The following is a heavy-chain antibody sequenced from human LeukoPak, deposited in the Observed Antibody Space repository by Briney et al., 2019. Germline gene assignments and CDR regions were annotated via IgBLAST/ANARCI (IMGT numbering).Heavy chain of an antibody. J-gene: IGHJ4*02. CDR3: ARGVVATILYDY. CDR2: LYYSGST. V-gene: IGHV4-39*07. D-gene: IGHD5-12*01. Sequence: SETLPLTCTVSGGFISTSGYYWGWIRQPPGKGLERIGILYYSGSTNYNPSLKSRVTISVDTSKNQFSLKLSSVTAADTAVYYCARGVVATILYDYWGQGTLVTVSS. CDR1: GGFISTSGYY.